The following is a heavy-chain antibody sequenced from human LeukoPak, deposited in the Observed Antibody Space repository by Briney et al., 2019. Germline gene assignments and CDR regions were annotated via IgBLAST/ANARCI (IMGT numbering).Heavy chain of an antibody. V-gene: IGHV4-59*11. J-gene: IGHJ5*01. CDR1: GGSISSHY. CDR3: ARETSSSWSRSFDS. CDR2: IYYSGST. D-gene: IGHD6-13*01. Sequence: SETLSLTCTVSGGSISSHYWSWIRQPPGKGLEWIGYIYYSGSTNYNPSLKSRVTISVDTSKNQFSLKLISVTAADTAVYYCARETSSSWSRSFDSWGQGTLVTVSS.